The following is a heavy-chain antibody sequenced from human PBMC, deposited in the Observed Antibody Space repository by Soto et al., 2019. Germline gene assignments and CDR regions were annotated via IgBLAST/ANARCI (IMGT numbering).Heavy chain of an antibody. D-gene: IGHD3-10*01. CDR3: ARDVVYGSGSYFFDY. Sequence: GGSLRLSCAASGFTFSSYSMNWVRQAPGKGLEWVSYISSSSSTIYYADSVKGRFTISRDNAKNSLYLQMNSLRDEDTAVYYCARDVVYGSGSYFFDYWGQGTLVTVSS. V-gene: IGHV3-48*02. J-gene: IGHJ4*02. CDR2: ISSSSSTI. CDR1: GFTFSSYS.